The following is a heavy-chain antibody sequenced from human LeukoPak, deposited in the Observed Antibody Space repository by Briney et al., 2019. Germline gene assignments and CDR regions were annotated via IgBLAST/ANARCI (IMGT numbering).Heavy chain of an antibody. CDR1: GYTFTSYD. J-gene: IGHJ4*02. V-gene: IGHV1-8*01. CDR3: ARAGGDSSFY. CDR2: MNPNSGNT. Sequence: ASVKVSCKASGYTFTSYDINWVRQATGQGLEWMGWMNPNSGNTSYAQKFQGRVTMTRDTSTSTVYMELSSLRSEDTAVYYCARAGGDSSFYWGQGTLVTVSS. D-gene: IGHD3-16*01.